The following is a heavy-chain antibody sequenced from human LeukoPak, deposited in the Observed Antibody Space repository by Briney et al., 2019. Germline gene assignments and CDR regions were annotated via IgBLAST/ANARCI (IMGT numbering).Heavy chain of an antibody. CDR3: ARAFIAVARDAFDI. V-gene: IGHV4-61*02. CDR1: GGSISSGSYY. J-gene: IGHJ3*02. D-gene: IGHD6-19*01. CDR2: IYTSGSA. Sequence: PSQTLSRTCTVSGGSISSGSYYWSWIRQPAGKGLEWIGRIYTSGSANYNPSLKSRVTESVDTSKNQFSLKLSSVTAADTAVYYCARAFIAVARDAFDIWGQGTMVTVSS.